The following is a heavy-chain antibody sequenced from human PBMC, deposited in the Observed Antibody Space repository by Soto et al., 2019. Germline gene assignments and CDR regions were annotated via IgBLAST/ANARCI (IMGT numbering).Heavy chain of an antibody. CDR3: ARLYTGYEAFDY. CDR2: IYYSGST. Sequence: SETLSLTCSVSGGSINSGDYYWSWIRQSPGKGLEWIGYIYYSGSTYYNPSLKSRSTISIDTSKNQFFLDVDSVTAADTAVYYCARLYTGYEAFDYWGQGTLVTVSA. D-gene: IGHD5-12*01. CDR1: GGSINSGDYY. V-gene: IGHV4-30-4*01. J-gene: IGHJ4*02.